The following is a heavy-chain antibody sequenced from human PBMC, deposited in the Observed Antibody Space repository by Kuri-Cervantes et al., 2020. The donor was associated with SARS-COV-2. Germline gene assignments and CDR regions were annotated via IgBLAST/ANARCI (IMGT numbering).Heavy chain of an antibody. D-gene: IGHD2/OR15-2a*01. V-gene: IGHV3-30*02. CDR3: ANGFYDTSSVPRLDY. Sequence: LSLTCAASGFTFSSYGMHWARRAPGKGLEWVAFIRYDGSNKHYADSVKGRFTISRDNSKNTLYLQMNSPRVEDTAVYYCANGFYDTSSVPRLDYWGQGTLVTVSS. CDR2: IRYDGSNK. CDR1: GFTFSSYG. J-gene: IGHJ4*02.